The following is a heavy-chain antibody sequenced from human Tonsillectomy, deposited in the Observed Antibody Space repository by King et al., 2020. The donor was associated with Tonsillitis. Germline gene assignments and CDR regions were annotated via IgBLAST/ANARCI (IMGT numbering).Heavy chain of an antibody. CDR3: ARDPYGGYQGYFDY. V-gene: IGHV4-39*01. D-gene: IGHD5-12*01. CDR2: IYYSGST. J-gene: IGHJ4*02. CDR1: GGSISSSSYY. Sequence: LQLQESGPGLVKPSETLSLTCTVSGGSISSSSYYWGWIRQPPGKGLEWIGSIYYSGSTYYNPSLKSRVTISVDTSKNQFSLKLSSVTAADTAVYYCARDPYGGYQGYFDYWGQGTLVTVSS.